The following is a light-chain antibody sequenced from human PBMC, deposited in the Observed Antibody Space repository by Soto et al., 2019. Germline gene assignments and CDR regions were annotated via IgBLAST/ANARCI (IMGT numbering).Light chain of an antibody. CDR1: SSDVDAYDY. CDR3: SSFAGSNNFPYV. V-gene: IGLV2-8*01. J-gene: IGLJ1*01. CDR2: EIN. Sequence: QSVLTQPPSASGSPGQSVTISCTGTSSDVDAYDYVSWYQQHPGKAPKLMIYEINKRPSGVPDRFSGSKSGNTASLTVSGLQAEDEADYYCSSFAGSNNFPYVFGTGTKVTVL.